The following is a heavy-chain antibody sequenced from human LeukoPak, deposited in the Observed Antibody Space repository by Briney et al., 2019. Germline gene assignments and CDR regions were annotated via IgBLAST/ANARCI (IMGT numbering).Heavy chain of an antibody. CDR3: ARGYYDILTGYYFIDY. V-gene: IGHV1-69*06. CDR2: IIPIFGTA. Sequence: SVKVSCKASGGSFSSYANSWVRQAPGQGLEWMGGIIPIFGTANYAQKFQGRVTITADKSTSPAYIELSSLRSEDTAVYYCARGYYDILTGYYFIDYWGQGTLVTVPS. CDR1: GGSFSSYA. J-gene: IGHJ4*02. D-gene: IGHD3-9*01.